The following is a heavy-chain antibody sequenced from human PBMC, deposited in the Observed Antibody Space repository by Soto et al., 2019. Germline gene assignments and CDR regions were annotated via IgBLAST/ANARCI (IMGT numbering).Heavy chain of an antibody. J-gene: IGHJ3*02. Sequence: GASVKVSCKASGGTFSSYTISWVRQAPGQGLEWMGRIIPILGIANYAQKFQGRVTITADKSTSTAYMELSSLRSEDTAVYYCARDPGRAVADLDAFDIWGQGTMVTVSS. V-gene: IGHV1-69*04. D-gene: IGHD6-19*01. CDR1: GGTFSSYT. CDR2: IIPILGIA. CDR3: ARDPGRAVADLDAFDI.